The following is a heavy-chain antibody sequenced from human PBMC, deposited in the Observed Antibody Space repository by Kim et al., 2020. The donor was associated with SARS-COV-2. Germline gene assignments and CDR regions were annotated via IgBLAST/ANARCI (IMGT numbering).Heavy chain of an antibody. Sequence: GGSLRLSCAASGFTFSSYAMHWVRQAPGKGLEWVAVILYDGSNKYYADSVKGQFTISRENYKYTLYLQMNSQRAKDAAVYYCARVSSRGWYVLDYWGQGTLVTVSS. CDR2: ILYDGSNK. V-gene: IGHV3-30-3*01. CDR1: GFTFSSYA. CDR3: ARVSSRGWYVLDY. D-gene: IGHD6-19*01. J-gene: IGHJ4*02.